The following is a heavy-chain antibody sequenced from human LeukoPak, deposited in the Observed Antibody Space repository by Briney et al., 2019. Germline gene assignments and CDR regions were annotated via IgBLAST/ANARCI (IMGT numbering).Heavy chain of an antibody. CDR2: IKQDGSEK. Sequence: QPGGSLRLSCAASGFTFSSYSMNWVRQAPGKGLEWVANIKQDGSEKYYVDSVKGRFTISRDNAKNSLYLQMNSLRAEDTAVYYCARETNRDGYWGQGTLVTVSS. V-gene: IGHV3-7*01. CDR3: ARETNRDGY. D-gene: IGHD1-14*01. CDR1: GFTFSSYS. J-gene: IGHJ4*02.